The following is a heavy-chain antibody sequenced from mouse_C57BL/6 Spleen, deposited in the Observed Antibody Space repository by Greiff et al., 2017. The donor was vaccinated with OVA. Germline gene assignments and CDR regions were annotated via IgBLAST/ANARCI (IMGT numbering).Heavy chain of an antibody. V-gene: IGHV1-80*01. CDR3: ARSGTTVVEGGYFDV. D-gene: IGHD1-1*01. Sequence: QVQLQQSGAELVKPGASVKISCKASGYAFSSYWMNWVKQRPGKGLEWIGQIYPGDGDTNYNGKFKGKATLTADKSSSTAYMQLSSLTSEDSAVYFCARSGTTVVEGGYFDVWGTGTTVTVSS. CDR1: GYAFSSYW. J-gene: IGHJ1*03. CDR2: IYPGDGDT.